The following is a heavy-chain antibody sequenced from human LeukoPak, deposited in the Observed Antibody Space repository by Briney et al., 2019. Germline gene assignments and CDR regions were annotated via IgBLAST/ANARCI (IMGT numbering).Heavy chain of an antibody. V-gene: IGHV3-30*03. CDR1: GFTFSSYG. Sequence: PGGSLRLSCAASGFTFSSYGMHWVRQAPGKGLEWVAVISYDGSTKYYADSVKGRFTISRDNYKNLLYLKMNSMRAEATAVYYCATGYSSSWWVYWGQGTLVTVSS. J-gene: IGHJ4*02. D-gene: IGHD6-13*01. CDR3: ATGYSSSWWVY. CDR2: ISYDGSTK.